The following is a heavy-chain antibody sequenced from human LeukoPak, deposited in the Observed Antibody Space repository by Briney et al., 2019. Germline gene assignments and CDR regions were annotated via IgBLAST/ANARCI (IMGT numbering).Heavy chain of an antibody. D-gene: IGHD3-9*01. CDR3: ARDPRNVLRYFDWLSQGYYYMDV. J-gene: IGHJ6*03. Sequence: GGPLRLSCAAPGFTFISNEMNWVGQAPGKGLEWVSYISSSGSTIYYADSVKGRFTISRDNAKSSLYLQMNSLRAEDTAVYYCARDPRNVLRYFDWLSQGYYYMDVWGKGTTVTISS. CDR1: GFTFISNE. V-gene: IGHV3-48*03. CDR2: ISSSGSTI.